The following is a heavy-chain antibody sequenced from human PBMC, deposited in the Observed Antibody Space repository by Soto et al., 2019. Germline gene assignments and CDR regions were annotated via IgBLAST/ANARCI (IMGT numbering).Heavy chain of an antibody. CDR1: GDSVSSNSAA. J-gene: IGHJ6*02. CDR3: ARGGPIGAAAVEGRYYPYGMDV. Sequence: SQTLSLTCAISGDSVSSNSAAWNWIRQSPSRGLEWLGRTYYRSKWYNDYAVSVKSRITINPDTSKNQFSLQLNSVTPEDTAVYYCARGGPIGAAAVEGRYYPYGMDVWGQGTTVTVSS. CDR2: TYYRSKWYN. V-gene: IGHV6-1*01. D-gene: IGHD6-13*01.